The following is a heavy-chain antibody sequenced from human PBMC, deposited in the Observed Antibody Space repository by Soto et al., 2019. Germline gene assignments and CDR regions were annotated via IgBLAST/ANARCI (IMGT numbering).Heavy chain of an antibody. CDR1: GGTFSSYA. D-gene: IGHD3-10*01. V-gene: IGHV1-69*06. Sequence: SVKVSCKASGGTFSSYAISWVRQAPGQGLERMGGIIPIFGTANYAQKFQGRVTITADKSTSTAYMELSSLRSEDTAVYYCARGGLAVRGSTDYYYGMDVWGQGTTVTVSS. CDR2: IIPIFGTA. J-gene: IGHJ6*02. CDR3: ARGGLAVRGSTDYYYGMDV.